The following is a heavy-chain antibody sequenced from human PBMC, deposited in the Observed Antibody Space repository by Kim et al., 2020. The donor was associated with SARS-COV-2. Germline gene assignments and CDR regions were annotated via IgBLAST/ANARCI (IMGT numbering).Heavy chain of an antibody. J-gene: IGHJ5*02. CDR2: ISGSGGST. CDR1: GFTFSSYA. Sequence: GGSLRLSCAASGFTFSSYAMSWVRQAPGKGLEWVSAISGSGGSTYYADSVKGRFTISRDNSKNTLYLQMNSLRAEDTAVYYCAKIDKEYSSSDNWFDPWGQGTLVTVSS. D-gene: IGHD6-6*01. V-gene: IGHV3-23*01. CDR3: AKIDKEYSSSDNWFDP.